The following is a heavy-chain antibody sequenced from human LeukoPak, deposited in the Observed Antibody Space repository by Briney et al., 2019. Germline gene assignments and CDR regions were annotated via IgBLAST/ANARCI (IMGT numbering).Heavy chain of an antibody. CDR1: GGSISSYY. V-gene: IGHV4-59*08. Sequence: SETLSLTCTVSGGSISSYYWSWIRQPPGKGLEWIGYIYYSGSTNYNPSLKSRVTISVDTSKNQFSLKLSSVTAADTAVYYCARHWRYGSGSYYKGYYYYYGMDVWGQGTTVTVSS. D-gene: IGHD3-10*01. J-gene: IGHJ6*02. CDR2: IYYSGST. CDR3: ARHWRYGSGSYYKGYYYYYGMDV.